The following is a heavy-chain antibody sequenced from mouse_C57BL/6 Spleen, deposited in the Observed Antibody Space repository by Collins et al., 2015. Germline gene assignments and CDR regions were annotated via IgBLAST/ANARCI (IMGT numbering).Heavy chain of an antibody. V-gene: IGHV7-3*02. CDR1: GFTFTDYY. CDR2: IRNKANGYTT. CDR3: ARDMGRYDGAMDY. J-gene: IGHJ4*01. Sequence: EVKLVESGGGLVQPGVSLRLSCATSGFTFTDYYMSWVRQPPGKALEWLGFIRNKANGYTTEYSASVKGRFTISRDNSQSILYLQMNTLRAEDSATYYCARDMGRYDGAMDYWGQGTSVTVSS. D-gene: IGHD2-14*01.